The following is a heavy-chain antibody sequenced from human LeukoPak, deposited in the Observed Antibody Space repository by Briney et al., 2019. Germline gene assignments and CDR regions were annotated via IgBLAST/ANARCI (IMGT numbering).Heavy chain of an antibody. CDR3: ARGALYDLDAFDI. D-gene: IGHD2-2*02. CDR2: INHSGST. Sequence: SETLSLTCAVYGGSFSGYYWSWIRQPPGKGLEWIGEINHSGSTNYNPSLKSRVTMSVDTSKNQFSLKLSSVTAADTAVYYCARGALYDLDAFDIWGQGTMVTVSS. J-gene: IGHJ3*02. CDR1: GGSFSGYY. V-gene: IGHV4-34*01.